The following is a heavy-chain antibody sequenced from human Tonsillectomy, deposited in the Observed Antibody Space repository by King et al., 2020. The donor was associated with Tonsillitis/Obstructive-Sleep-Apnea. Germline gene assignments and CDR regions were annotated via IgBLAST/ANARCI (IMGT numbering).Heavy chain of an antibody. J-gene: IGHJ4*02. CDR3: ANGGVTTRRFDY. CDR2: ISAGGGAT. D-gene: IGHD2-21*02. V-gene: IGHV3-23*04. Sequence: VQLVESGGGLVQPGGSLRLSCAASAFTFSDYAMSWVRQAPGKGLEWVSAISAGGGATFYADSVKGRFTISRDNSRDTLYLQRNSLRVEDTAIYYCANGGVTTRRFDYWGQGTLVTVSS. CDR1: AFTFSDYA.